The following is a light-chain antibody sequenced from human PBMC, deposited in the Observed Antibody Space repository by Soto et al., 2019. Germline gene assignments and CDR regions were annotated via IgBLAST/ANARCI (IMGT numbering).Light chain of an antibody. Sequence: IQLTQSPASLSASVGDRVTITCRASKGMSTYLAWYQQKPGKARKLLIYAASTLQSGVPSRFSGTGSGTDFTLTISSLQPEDFATYYCQQLHTYPYTFGQGTKLEIK. V-gene: IGKV1-9*01. CDR1: KGMSTY. CDR2: AAS. J-gene: IGKJ2*01. CDR3: QQLHTYPYT.